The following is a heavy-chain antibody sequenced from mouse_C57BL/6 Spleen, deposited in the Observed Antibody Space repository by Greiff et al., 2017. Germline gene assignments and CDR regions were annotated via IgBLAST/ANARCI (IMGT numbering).Heavy chain of an antibody. V-gene: IGHV1-69*01. D-gene: IGHD1-1*01. CDR1: GYTFTSYW. J-gene: IGHJ1*03. CDR3: ARNYGSSHWYFDV. Sequence: QVQLQQPGAELVMPGASVKLSCKASGYTFTSYWMHWVKQRPGQVLEWIGEIDPSDSYTNYNQKFKGKSTLTVDKSSSTAYMQLSSLTSEDSAVYYCARNYGSSHWYFDVWGTGTTVTVSS. CDR2: IDPSDSYT.